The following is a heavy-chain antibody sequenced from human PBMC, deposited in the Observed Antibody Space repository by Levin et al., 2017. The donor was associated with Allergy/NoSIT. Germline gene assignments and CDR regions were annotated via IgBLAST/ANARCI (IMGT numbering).Heavy chain of an antibody. J-gene: IGHJ5*01. CDR1: GFSFSLYG. CDR3: AKGGASGAGSVYKWFDS. Sequence: LSGGSLRLSCAASGFSFSLYGMHWVRQAPGKGLEWVAVIAYDGTNQYYADSVEGRFTISRDDSKNTLYLQMNTLRTEDTAVYYCAKGGASGAGSVYKWFDSWGQGTLVTVSS. V-gene: IGHV3-30*18. CDR2: IAYDGTNQ. D-gene: IGHD3-10*01.